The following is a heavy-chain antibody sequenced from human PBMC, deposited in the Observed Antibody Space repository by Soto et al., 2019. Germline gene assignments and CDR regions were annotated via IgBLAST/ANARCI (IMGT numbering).Heavy chain of an antibody. CDR1: GFTFSSYA. D-gene: IGHD3-3*01. J-gene: IGHJ4*02. Sequence: PGGSLRLSCAASGFTFSSYAMSWVRQAPGKGLEWVSAISGSGGSTYFADSVRGRFTISRDNSKNSLYLQMNSLKTEDSALYYCAKTVTIFGVGLDYWGRGTLVTVSS. CDR3: AKTVTIFGVGLDY. CDR2: ISGSGGST. V-gene: IGHV3-23*01.